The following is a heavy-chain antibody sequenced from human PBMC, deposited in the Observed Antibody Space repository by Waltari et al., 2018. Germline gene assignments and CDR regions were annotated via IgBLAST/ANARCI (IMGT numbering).Heavy chain of an antibody. V-gene: IGHV6-1*01. CDR3: ARDREWRDGYNSYWYFDL. CDR1: GDSVSINSAA. CDR2: TYYRSKWYN. J-gene: IGHJ2*01. Sequence: QVQLQQSGPGLVTPSPTLSLPCAISGDSVSINSAAWNWSRPSPSRGLEWLGRTYYRSKWYNDYAVAVKSRITINPDTSKNQFSLQLNSVTPEDTAVYYCARDREWRDGYNSYWYFDLWGRGTLVTVSS. D-gene: IGHD5-12*01.